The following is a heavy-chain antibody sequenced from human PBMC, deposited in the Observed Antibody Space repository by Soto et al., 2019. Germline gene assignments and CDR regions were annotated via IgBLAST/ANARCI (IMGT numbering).Heavy chain of an antibody. V-gene: IGHV4-31*03. D-gene: IGHD3-3*01. CDR1: GGSISSGGYY. J-gene: IGHJ6*01. Sequence: SETLSLTCTVSGGSISSGGYYWSWIRQHPGKGLEWIGYIYYSGSTYYNPSLKSRVTISVDTSKNQFSLKLSSVTAADTAVYYCARGGSFIMFFGVVIPFYATDVSGQGTTVTVSS. CDR2: IYYSGST. CDR3: ARGGSFIMFFGVVIPFYATDV.